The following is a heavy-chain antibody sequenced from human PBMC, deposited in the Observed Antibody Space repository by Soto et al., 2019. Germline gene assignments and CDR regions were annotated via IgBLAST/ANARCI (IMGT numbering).Heavy chain of an antibody. Sequence: EVQLVESGGGLVQPGGSLRLSCAASGFTFSSYSMNWVRQAPGKGLEWVCYISSSSSTIYYAYSVKGRFTISRDNAKNALYLQMNSLRDEDTAVYYCARDRPRDPDYWGQGTLVTVSS. CDR2: ISSSSSTI. CDR3: ARDRPRDPDY. CDR1: GFTFSSYS. J-gene: IGHJ4*02. V-gene: IGHV3-48*02.